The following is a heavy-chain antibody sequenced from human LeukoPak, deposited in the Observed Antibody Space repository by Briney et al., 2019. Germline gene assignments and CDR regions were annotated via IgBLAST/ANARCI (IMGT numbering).Heavy chain of an antibody. CDR1: GYTFTSYG. CDR3: ARADYDFWSGYYTGPDYYYYGMDV. J-gene: IGHJ6*02. V-gene: IGHV1-18*01. Sequence: ASVKVSCKASGYTFTSYGISWVRQAPGQGLEWMGWISAYNGNTNYAQKLQGRVTTTTDTSTSTAYMELRSLRSDDTAVYYCARADYDFWSGYYTGPDYYYYGMDVWGQGTTVTVPS. CDR2: ISAYNGNT. D-gene: IGHD3-3*01.